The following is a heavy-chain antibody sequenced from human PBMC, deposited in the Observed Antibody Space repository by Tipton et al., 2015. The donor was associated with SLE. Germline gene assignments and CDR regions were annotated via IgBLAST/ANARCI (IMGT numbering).Heavy chain of an antibody. Sequence: TLSLSCTVSGGSISSYYWSWIRQPPGKGLEWIGNIYHSENTYYSPSLKSRVTISLDRSKNQFSLKLSSVTAADTAVYYCGKYDYDSTGVQAVHYWGQGTLLTVSS. J-gene: IGHJ4*02. V-gene: IGHV4-59*01. CDR3: GKYDYDSTGVQAVHY. D-gene: IGHD3-22*01. CDR2: IYHSENT. CDR1: GGSISSYY.